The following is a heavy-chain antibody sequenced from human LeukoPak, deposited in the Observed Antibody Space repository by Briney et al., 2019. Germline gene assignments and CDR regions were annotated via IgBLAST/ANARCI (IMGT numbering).Heavy chain of an antibody. J-gene: IGHJ3*02. CDR2: IYYSGST. D-gene: IGHD2-2*01. Sequence: SETLSLTCTVSGGSISSGDYYWSWIRQPPGKGLEWIGYIYYSGSTYYNPSLKSRVTISVDTSKNQFSLKPSSVTAADTAVYYCARDPVPVSPHAFDIWGQGTMVTVSS. CDR3: ARDPVPVSPHAFDI. CDR1: GGSISSGDYY. V-gene: IGHV4-30-4*08.